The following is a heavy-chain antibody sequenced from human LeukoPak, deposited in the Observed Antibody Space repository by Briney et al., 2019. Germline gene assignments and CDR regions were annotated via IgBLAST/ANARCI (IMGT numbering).Heavy chain of an antibody. CDR3: AKDWLKTSLDGFDI. CDR2: TSGSGGST. CDR1: GFTFSSYA. D-gene: IGHD3-10*01. V-gene: IGHV3-23*01. Sequence: PGGSLRLSCAASGFTFSSYAMSWVRQAPGKGLEWVSGTSGSGGSTYFADSVKGRFTVSRDNSKNTLYLQMNSLRAEDTAVYYCAKDWLKTSLDGFDIWGQGTMVTVSS. J-gene: IGHJ3*02.